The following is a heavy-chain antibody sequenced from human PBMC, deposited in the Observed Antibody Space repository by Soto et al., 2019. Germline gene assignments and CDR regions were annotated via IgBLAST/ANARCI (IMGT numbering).Heavy chain of an antibody. Sequence: VQLVESGGGVVHPGGSLRLSCKASGFGFSAYSMHWVRQAPGKGLEWVAVIQHNGNYIQYADFVRGRFTISRDNYKSILYLEMNGLTPEDTALYYCVRVGWGYTYGNGLDGWGQGTPVTVSS. V-gene: IGHV3-30-3*01. CDR2: IQHNGNYI. CDR1: GFGFSAYS. J-gene: IGHJ6*02. D-gene: IGHD5-18*01. CDR3: VRVGWGYTYGNGLDG.